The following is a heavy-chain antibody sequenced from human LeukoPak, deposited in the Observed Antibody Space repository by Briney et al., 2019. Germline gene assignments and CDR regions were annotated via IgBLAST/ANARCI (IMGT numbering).Heavy chain of an antibody. CDR2: IKQDGSET. D-gene: IGHD5-18*01. V-gene: IGHV3-7*01. Sequence: VGSLRLSCAASGFTFSSDWMSWVRQAPGQGLEWVANIKQDGSETYYVDSVKGRFTISRDNAKNSLYLQMNSLRAEDTALYYCARHLSGITGYTYGRGIDYWGQGTLVTVSS. J-gene: IGHJ4*02. CDR3: ARHLSGITGYTYGRGIDY. CDR1: GFTFSSDW.